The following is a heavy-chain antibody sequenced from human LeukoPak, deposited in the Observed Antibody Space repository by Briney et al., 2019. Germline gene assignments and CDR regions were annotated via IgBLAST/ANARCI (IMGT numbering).Heavy chain of an antibody. CDR2: IYSGGST. CDR3: ARGGQLEAFDI. Sequence: GRSLRLSCAASGFTVSSNYMSWVRQAPGKGLEWVSVIYSGGSTYYADSVKGRFTISRDNSKNTLYLQMNSLRAEDTAVYYCARGGQLEAFDIWGQGTMVTVSS. V-gene: IGHV3-66*01. D-gene: IGHD2-2*01. J-gene: IGHJ3*02. CDR1: GFTVSSNY.